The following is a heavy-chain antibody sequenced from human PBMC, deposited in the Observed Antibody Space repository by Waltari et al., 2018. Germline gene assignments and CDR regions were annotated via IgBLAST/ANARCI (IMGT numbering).Heavy chain of an antibody. CDR2: MSYSGAT. D-gene: IGHD5-12*01. Sequence: QLQLQESGPGLVKPSETLSLTCSVSGVSITSNRHYWGWIRQPPGQGLEWIATMSYSGATYSSPSLESRFTVSRDTSKNQLSLKLVSVTTADTAVYYCATYIGASVGTAAFDVWGQGTMVTVSS. CDR3: ATYIGASVGTAAFDV. V-gene: IGHV4-39*01. J-gene: IGHJ3*01. CDR1: GVSITSNRHY.